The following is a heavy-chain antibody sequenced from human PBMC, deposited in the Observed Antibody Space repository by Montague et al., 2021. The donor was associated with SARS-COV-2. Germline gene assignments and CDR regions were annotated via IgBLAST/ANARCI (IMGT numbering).Heavy chain of an antibody. CDR2: INHSGST. D-gene: IGHD3-10*01. V-gene: IGHV4-34*01. J-gene: IGHJ6*02. CDR1: GGSFSGDY. Sequence: SETLSLTCAVYGGSFSGDYWRWIRQPPGKGLEWIGEINHSGSTNYNPSLKSRVTISVDTSKNQFSLKLSSVTAADTAVYYCARVRYYGSGTSLGMDVWGQGTTVTVSS. CDR3: ARVRYYGSGTSLGMDV.